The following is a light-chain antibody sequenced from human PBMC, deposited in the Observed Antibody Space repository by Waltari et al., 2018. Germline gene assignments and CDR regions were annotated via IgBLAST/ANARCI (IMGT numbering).Light chain of an antibody. CDR2: DVS. Sequence: QSALTQPASVSGSPGQSITISCPRSSSALGGYSFVSLYQQHPGKAPQLIIYDVSHRPSGVSNRFSGSKSGNTASLTISGLQPEDEADYYCSSYTSIIPPFLFGTGTKVTVL. V-gene: IGLV2-14*01. CDR3: SSYTSIIPPFL. CDR1: SSALGGYSF. J-gene: IGLJ1*01.